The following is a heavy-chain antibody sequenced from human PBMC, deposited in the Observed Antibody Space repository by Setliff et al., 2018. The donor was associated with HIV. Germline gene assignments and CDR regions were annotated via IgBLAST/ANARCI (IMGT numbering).Heavy chain of an antibody. J-gene: IGHJ6*03. D-gene: IGHD6-13*01. Sequence: SVKVSCKSSGYTFTGFFLHWVRQAPGQGLEWMGGIIPILGIANYAQKFQGRVTITADKSTSTAYMELSSLRSEDTAVYYCARSSIAAAGAYYYYMDVWGKGTTVTVSS. CDR2: IIPILGIA. CDR1: GYTFTGFF. CDR3: ARSSIAAAGAYYYYMDV. V-gene: IGHV1-69*10.